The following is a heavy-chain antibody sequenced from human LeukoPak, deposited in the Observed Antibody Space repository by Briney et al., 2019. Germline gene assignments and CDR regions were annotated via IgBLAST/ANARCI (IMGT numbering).Heavy chain of an antibody. J-gene: IGHJ3*02. CDR2: INPSGGST. CDR3: ARVPRYYDSSGYAFDI. Sequence: ASVKVSCKASGYTFTGYYMHWVRQAPGQGLEWMGIINPSGGSTSYAQKFQGRVTMTRDMSTSTVYMELSSLRSEDTAVYYCARVPRYYDSSGYAFDIWGQGTMVTVSS. D-gene: IGHD3-22*01. CDR1: GYTFTGYY. V-gene: IGHV1-46*01.